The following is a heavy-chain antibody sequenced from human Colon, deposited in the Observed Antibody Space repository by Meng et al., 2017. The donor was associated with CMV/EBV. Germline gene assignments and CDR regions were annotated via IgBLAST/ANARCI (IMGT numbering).Heavy chain of an antibody. Sequence: ASVKVSCKTSGFTFIGYYMHWVRQAPGQGLEWMGWINPRSGGTNYAQKFQGRVNMTRDTSISTAYMELSGLRSDDTAVDYGVRIPWNGFDYWGQGTRVTVSS. CDR1: GFTFIGYY. CDR2: INPRSGGT. V-gene: IGHV1-2*02. D-gene: IGHD1-1*01. CDR3: VRIPWNGFDY. J-gene: IGHJ4*02.